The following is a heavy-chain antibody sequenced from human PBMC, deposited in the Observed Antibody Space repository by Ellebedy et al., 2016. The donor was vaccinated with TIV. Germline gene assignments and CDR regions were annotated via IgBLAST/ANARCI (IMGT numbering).Heavy chain of an antibody. CDR2: TSVYNANT. D-gene: IGHD3-10*01. J-gene: IGHJ3*02. Sequence: ASVKVSCXASGYTFTTYGIGWVRQAPGQGPEWMGWTSVYNANTNYAQKFQDRVTMTADTSTSTAYMELRSLRSDDTAVYYCAREGISATNDAFDIWGQGTMVTVSS. CDR1: GYTFTTYG. V-gene: IGHV1-18*01. CDR3: AREGISATNDAFDI.